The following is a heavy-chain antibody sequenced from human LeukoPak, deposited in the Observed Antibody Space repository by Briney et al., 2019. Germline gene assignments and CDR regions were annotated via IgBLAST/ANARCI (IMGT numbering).Heavy chain of an antibody. CDR1: GGTFSSYA. V-gene: IGHV1-69*13. J-gene: IGHJ6*03. CDR3: AREDYDSSGYYPGRLYYYMDV. Sequence: VASVKVSCKASGGTFSSYAISWVRQAPGQGLEWMGGIIPIFGTANYAQKFQGRVTITADESTSTAYMELSSLRSEDTAVYYCAREDYDSSGYYPGRLYYYMDVWGKGTTVTISS. D-gene: IGHD3-22*01. CDR2: IIPIFGTA.